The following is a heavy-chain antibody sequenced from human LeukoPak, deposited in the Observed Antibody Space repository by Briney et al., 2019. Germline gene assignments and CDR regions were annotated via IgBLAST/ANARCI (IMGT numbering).Heavy chain of an antibody. Sequence: PGGSLRLSCAVPGFTFSKAWMGWVRQAPGKGLEWVGRITSTTDGETTDYAAPVRGRFTISRDDSNSTLYLRMSSLKTGDTAVYYCTTYLTTRGQGALVTVSS. J-gene: IGHJ4*02. CDR1: GFTFSKAW. D-gene: IGHD1-14*01. V-gene: IGHV3-15*01. CDR3: TTYLTT. CDR2: ITSTTDGETT.